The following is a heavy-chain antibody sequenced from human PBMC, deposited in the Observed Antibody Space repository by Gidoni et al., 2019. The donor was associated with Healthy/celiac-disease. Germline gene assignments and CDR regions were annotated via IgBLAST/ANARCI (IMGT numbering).Heavy chain of an antibody. Sequence: QVQLQQWGAGLLKPSETLSLTCAVYGGSFSGYYWSWIRQPPGKGLEWIVEINHSGSTNYNPSLKSRVTISVDTSKNQFSLKLSSVTAADTAVYYCARIRRGVRRPFDYWGQGTLVTVSS. CDR1: GGSFSGYY. CDR3: ARIRRGVRRPFDY. J-gene: IGHJ4*02. V-gene: IGHV4-34*01. D-gene: IGHD3-10*01. CDR2: INHSGST.